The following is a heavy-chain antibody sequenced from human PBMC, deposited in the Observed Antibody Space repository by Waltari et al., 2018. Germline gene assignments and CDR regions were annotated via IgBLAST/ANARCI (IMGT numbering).Heavy chain of an antibody. V-gene: IGHV4-39*01. CDR2: IYYSGST. J-gene: IGHJ4*02. CDR1: GGSISSSSYY. D-gene: IGHD6-19*01. Sequence: QLQLQESGPGLVKPSETLSLTCTVSGGSISSSSYYWGWIRQPPGKGLEWIGSIYYSGSTYSNPSLKSRVTISVDTSKNQFSLKLSSVTAADTAVYYCARLGAVAGTPFDYWGQGTLVTVSS. CDR3: ARLGAVAGTPFDY.